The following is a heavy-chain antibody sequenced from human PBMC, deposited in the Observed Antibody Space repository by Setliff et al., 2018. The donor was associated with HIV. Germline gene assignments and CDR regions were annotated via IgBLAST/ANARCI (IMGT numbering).Heavy chain of an antibody. CDR2: IYYSGNI. J-gene: IGHJ6*02. V-gene: IGHV4-59*11. D-gene: IGHD6-13*01. CDR3: ARVGDSRSTYGMDV. Sequence: SETLSLTCTVSGASISNHYWNWIRQPPGKGLEWIGTIYYSGNIKYSPSLKNRVTISIDTSKNQFSLKLSSVTAADTAVYYCARVGDSRSTYGMDVWGQGTTVTVS. CDR1: GASISNHY.